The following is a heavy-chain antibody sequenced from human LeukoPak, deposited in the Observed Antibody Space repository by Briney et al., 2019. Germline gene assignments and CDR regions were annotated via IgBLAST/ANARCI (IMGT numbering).Heavy chain of an antibody. CDR1: GFTFSSYA. J-gene: IGHJ4*02. Sequence: GGSLRLSCAASGFTFSSYAMSWVRQAPGKGLEWVSAISGSGGSTYYADSVKGRFTISRDNSKNTLYLQMNSLRAEDTAVYYCAKRGHKELLPYYFDYWSQGTLVTVSS. D-gene: IGHD2-15*01. CDR2: ISGSGGST. V-gene: IGHV3-23*01. CDR3: AKRGHKELLPYYFDY.